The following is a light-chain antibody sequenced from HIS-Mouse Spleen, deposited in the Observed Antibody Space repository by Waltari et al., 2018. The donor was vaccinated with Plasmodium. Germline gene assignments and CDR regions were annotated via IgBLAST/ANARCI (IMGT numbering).Light chain of an antibody. V-gene: IGKV3-20*01. J-gene: IGKJ1*01. Sequence: EIVLTQSPGTLSLSSGERATLSCRASQSVSSSYLAWYQQKPGQAPRLIIYGASSRATGIPDRFSGSGSGTDFTLTISRLEPEDFAVYYCQQYGSSSWTFGQGTKVEIK. CDR1: QSVSSSY. CDR3: QQYGSSSWT. CDR2: GAS.